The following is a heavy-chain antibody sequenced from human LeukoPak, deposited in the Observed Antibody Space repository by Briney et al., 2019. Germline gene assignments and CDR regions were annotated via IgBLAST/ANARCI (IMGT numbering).Heavy chain of an antibody. CDR3: AKESRDTAMGGGRKYFQH. Sequence: AGGSLRLSCAASGFTFSSYAMSWVRQAPGKGLEWVSAISGSGGSTYYADSVKGRFTISRDNSKNTLYLQMNSLRAEDTAVYYCAKESRDTAMGGGRKYFQHWGQGTLVTVSS. CDR2: ISGSGGST. J-gene: IGHJ1*01. CDR1: GFTFSSYA. D-gene: IGHD5-18*01. V-gene: IGHV3-23*01.